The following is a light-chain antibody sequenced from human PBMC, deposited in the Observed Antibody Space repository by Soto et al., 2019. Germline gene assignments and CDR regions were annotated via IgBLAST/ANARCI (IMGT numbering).Light chain of an antibody. CDR2: EVT. CDR1: SSDVGAYNY. J-gene: IGLJ1*01. V-gene: IGLV2-8*01. CDR3: SSYAGSSTHV. Sequence: QSALTQPPSASGSPGQSVSISCTGTSSDVGAYNYVSWYQQHPGKAPKLMIYEVTKRPSGVPARFSGSKSGNTASLTVSGLQDEDEADYYCSSYAGSSTHVFGTGTKLTVL.